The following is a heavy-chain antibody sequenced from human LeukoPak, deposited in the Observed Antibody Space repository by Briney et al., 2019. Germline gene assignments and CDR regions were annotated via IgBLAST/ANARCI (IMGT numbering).Heavy chain of an antibody. CDR3: AREGKLTGYFGGLGFNY. D-gene: IGHD6-19*01. Sequence: SETLSLTCTVSGGSISSYYWSWIRQAPGKGLEWIANIDYSGNTIYNPAPKSRVTMSVDTSKNQFSLNLTSVTAADTAVYYCAREGKLTGYFGGLGFNYWGQGILVTVSS. CDR2: IDYSGNT. V-gene: IGHV4-59*01. CDR1: GGSISSYY. J-gene: IGHJ4*02.